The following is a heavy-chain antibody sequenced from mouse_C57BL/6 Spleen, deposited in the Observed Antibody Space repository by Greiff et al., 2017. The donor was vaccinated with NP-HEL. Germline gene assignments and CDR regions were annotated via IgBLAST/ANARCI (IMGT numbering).Heavy chain of an antibody. V-gene: IGHV5-16*01. CDR1: GFTFSDYY. D-gene: IGHD3-2*02. CDR2: INYDGSST. J-gene: IGHJ2*01. Sequence: EVKLVESEGGLVQPGRSMKLSCTASGFTFSDYYMAWVRQVPEKGLEWVANINYDGSSTYYLDSLKSRFIISRDNAKNILYLQMSSLKSEDTATYYCARDQGNYFDYWGQGTTLTVSS. CDR3: ARDQGNYFDY.